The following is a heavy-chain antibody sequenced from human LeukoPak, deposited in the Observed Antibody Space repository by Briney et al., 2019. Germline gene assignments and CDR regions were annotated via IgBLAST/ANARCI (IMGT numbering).Heavy chain of an antibody. J-gene: IGHJ4*02. CDR1: GGTFSSYA. V-gene: IGHV1-69*01. CDR2: IIPIFGTA. Sequence: SVKVSCKASGGTFSSYAISWVRQAPGQGLEWMGGIIPIFGTANYAQKFQGRVTITADESTSTAYMELSSLRSEDTAVYYCARDGRHGSGSSPSDYWGQGTLVTVSS. CDR3: ARDGRHGSGSSPSDY. D-gene: IGHD3-10*01.